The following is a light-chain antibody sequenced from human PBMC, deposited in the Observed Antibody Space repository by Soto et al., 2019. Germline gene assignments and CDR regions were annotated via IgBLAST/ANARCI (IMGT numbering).Light chain of an antibody. CDR1: QSISNW. Sequence: DIQMTQSPSTLSASVGDRFTITCRASQSISNWLAWYQQKPGKAPKLLIYDASNLEIRVPSRFSGSGSGTEFTLTISSLQPDDVATYYCQQYNSFPLTFGGGTKVDIK. J-gene: IGKJ4*01. V-gene: IGKV1-5*01. CDR3: QQYNSFPLT. CDR2: DAS.